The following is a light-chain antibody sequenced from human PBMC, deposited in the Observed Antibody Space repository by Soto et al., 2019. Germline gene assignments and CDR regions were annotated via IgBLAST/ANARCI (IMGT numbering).Light chain of an antibody. J-gene: IGLJ1*01. CDR1: SGYSNYK. V-gene: IGLV9-49*01. Sequence: QSVLTQPPSASASLGASVTLTCTLSSGYSNYKVDWYQQRPGKGPRFVMRVGTGGIVGSKGDGIPDRFSVLGSGLNRYLTIKNIQEEDESDYHCGADHGSGSNCGYVFGTGTKVTVL. CDR3: GADHGSGSNCGYV. CDR2: VGTGGIVG.